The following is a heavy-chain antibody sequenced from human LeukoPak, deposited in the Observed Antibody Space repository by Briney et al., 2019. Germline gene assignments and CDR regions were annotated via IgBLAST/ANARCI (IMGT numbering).Heavy chain of an antibody. CDR2: IIHSGRT. V-gene: IGHV4-34*12. CDR3: ARDSGVPVATRYFDL. J-gene: IGHJ2*01. Sequence: SETLSLTCAVYGGSFSGYYWTWIRQPPGKGLDWIGEIIHSGRTNYNPSLKSRVAISVDTSKNQFSLKLTSVTAADTAVYYCARDSGVPVATRYFDLWGRGTLVTVSS. D-gene: IGHD2-2*01. CDR1: GGSFSGYY.